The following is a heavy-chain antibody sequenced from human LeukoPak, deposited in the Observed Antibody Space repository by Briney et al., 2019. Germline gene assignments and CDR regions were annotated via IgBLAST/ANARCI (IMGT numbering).Heavy chain of an antibody. Sequence: PGGSLRLSCAASGFTFSSYAMHWVRQAPGKGLEWVSSISGSGSGGSTYYADSVKGRFTISRDNSKNTLYLQMNSLRAEDTALYYRAKDTVKVTTIRRVPHYMDVWGKGTTVTISS. V-gene: IGHV3-23*01. D-gene: IGHD5-12*01. CDR3: AKDTVKVTTIRRVPHYMDV. CDR1: GFTFSSYA. CDR2: ISGSGSGGST. J-gene: IGHJ6*03.